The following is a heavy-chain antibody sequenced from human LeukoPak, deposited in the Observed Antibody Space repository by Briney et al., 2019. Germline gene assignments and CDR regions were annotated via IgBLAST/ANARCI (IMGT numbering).Heavy chain of an antibody. V-gene: IGHV1-18*04. CDR1: GYTFTCYG. J-gene: IGHJ5*02. CDR2: ISAYNGNT. CDR3: ARDGDYDILTGYYPMDDNWFDP. Sequence: ASVKVSCKASGYTFTCYGISWVRQAPGQGLEWKGWISAYNGNTNYAQKLQGRVTMTTDTSTSTAYMELRSLRSDDTAVYYCARDGDYDILTGYYPMDDNWFDPWGQGTLVTVSS. D-gene: IGHD3-9*01.